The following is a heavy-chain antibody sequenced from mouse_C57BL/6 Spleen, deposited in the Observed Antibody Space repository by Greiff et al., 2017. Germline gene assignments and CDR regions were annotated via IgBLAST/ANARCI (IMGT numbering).Heavy chain of an antibody. CDR1: GYTFTGYW. CDR3: ARAPFITTVVAPFFDY. D-gene: IGHD1-1*01. J-gene: IGHJ2*01. V-gene: IGHV1-9*01. Sequence: QVQLQQSGAELMKPGASVKLSCKATGYTFTGYWIEWVKQRPGHGLEWIGEILPGSGSTNYHEKFKGKATFTADTSSNPAYMQLSSLTTEDSAIYYCARAPFITTVVAPFFDYWGQGTTLTVSS. CDR2: ILPGSGST.